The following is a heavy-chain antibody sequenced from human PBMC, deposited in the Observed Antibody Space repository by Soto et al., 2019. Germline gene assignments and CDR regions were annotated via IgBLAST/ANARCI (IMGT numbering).Heavy chain of an antibody. V-gene: IGHV3-30*18. J-gene: IGHJ6*02. D-gene: IGHD2-2*01. CDR1: GFTFSSYG. CDR2: ISYDGSNK. CDR3: AKDSTYCSSTSCSTGGMDV. Sequence: GGSLRLSCAASGFTFSSYGMHWVRQAPGKGLEWVAVISYDGSNKYYEDSVKGRFTIARDNSKNTRYLQMNSLRAEDTAVYYCAKDSTYCSSTSCSTGGMDVWGQGTTVTVSS.